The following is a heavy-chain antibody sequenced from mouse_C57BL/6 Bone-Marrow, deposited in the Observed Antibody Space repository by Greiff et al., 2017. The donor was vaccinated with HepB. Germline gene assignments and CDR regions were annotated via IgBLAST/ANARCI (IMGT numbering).Heavy chain of an antibody. J-gene: IGHJ2*01. V-gene: IGHV1-54*01. Sequence: QVQLQQSGAELVRPGTSVKVSCKASGYAFTNYLIEWVKQRPGQGLEWIGVINPGSGGTNYNEKFKGKATLTADKSTSTAYMQLSSLTSEDSAVYFCARRWLLLNFDYWGQGTTLTVSA. CDR1: GYAFTNYL. D-gene: IGHD2-3*01. CDR2: INPGSGGT. CDR3: ARRWLLLNFDY.